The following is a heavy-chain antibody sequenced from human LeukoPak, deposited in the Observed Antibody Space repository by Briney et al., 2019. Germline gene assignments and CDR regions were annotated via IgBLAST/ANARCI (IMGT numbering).Heavy chain of an antibody. J-gene: IGHJ4*02. CDR1: GFTFSSYA. CDR2: ISGSGGST. Sequence: PGVSLRLSCAASGFTFSSYAMSWVRQAPGKGLEWVSAISGSGGSTYYADSVKGRFTISRDNSKNTLYLQMNSLRAEDTAVYYCAKSRIDRAGTSGYFDYWGQGTLVTVSS. CDR3: AKSRIDRAGTSGYFDY. V-gene: IGHV3-23*01. D-gene: IGHD3-10*01.